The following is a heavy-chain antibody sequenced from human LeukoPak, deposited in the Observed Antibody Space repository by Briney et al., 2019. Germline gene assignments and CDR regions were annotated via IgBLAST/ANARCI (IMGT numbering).Heavy chain of an antibody. V-gene: IGHV1-46*01. CDR3: AISPKYSSGWYRYFQH. Sequence: ASVKGSSKASGYTFTSYYMHWVRQAPGQGLEWMGIITPSGGSTSYAQKCQCRVTMTRDTSTSTVYMELSSLSSEDTAVYYCAISPKYSSGWYRYFQHWGQGTLVTVSS. D-gene: IGHD6-19*01. J-gene: IGHJ1*01. CDR1: GYTFTSYY. CDR2: ITPSGGST.